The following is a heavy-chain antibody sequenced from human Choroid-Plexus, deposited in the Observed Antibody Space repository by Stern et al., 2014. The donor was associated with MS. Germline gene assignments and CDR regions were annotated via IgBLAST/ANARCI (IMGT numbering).Heavy chain of an antibody. Sequence: EQLVESGGGVVQPGRPLRLSCVASGFPFGSCAMHWVRQAPGKGLEWVAGVSYDDSNKYYADSVKVRFTIARDNSQNTLYMQMSSLRPADPAVYYCAKDRQYLPYFFDHWGQGSLVTVSS. J-gene: IGHJ5*02. CDR1: GFPFGSCA. D-gene: IGHD2/OR15-2a*01. CDR2: VSYDDSNK. V-gene: IGHV3-30*18. CDR3: AKDRQYLPYFFDH.